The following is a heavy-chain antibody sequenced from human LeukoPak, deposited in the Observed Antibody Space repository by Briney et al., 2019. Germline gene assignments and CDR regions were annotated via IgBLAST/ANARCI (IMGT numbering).Heavy chain of an antibody. CDR2: TSHSDSP. J-gene: IGHJ1*01. V-gene: IGHV4-38-2*02. Sequence: PSETLSLTCSVSGMSITSRHYWGWIRQPPGKGLEWIGSTSHSDSPYYNPSLESRVTISVDTSKNQFSLKLSSVTAADTAVYYCARGPGDTRGYFQHWGQGTLVTVSS. CDR1: GMSITSRHY. D-gene: IGHD3-10*01. CDR3: ARGPGDTRGYFQH.